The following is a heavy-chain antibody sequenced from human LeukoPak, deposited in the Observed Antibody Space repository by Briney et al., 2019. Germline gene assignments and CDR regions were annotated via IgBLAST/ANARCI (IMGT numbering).Heavy chain of an antibody. J-gene: IGHJ4*02. CDR3: ARVASKDYYDSSGYYYY. V-gene: IGHV3-7*01. Sequence: GGSLRLSCSASGFTFSSYWMSWVRQAPGKGLEWVANIKQDGSEKYYVDSVKGRFTISRDNAKNSLYLQMNSLRAEDTAVYYCARVASKDYYDSSGYYYYWGQGTLVTVSS. CDR1: GFTFSSYW. D-gene: IGHD3-22*01. CDR2: IKQDGSEK.